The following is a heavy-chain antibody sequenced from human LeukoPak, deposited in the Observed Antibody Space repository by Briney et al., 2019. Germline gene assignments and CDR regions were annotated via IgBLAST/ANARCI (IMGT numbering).Heavy chain of an antibody. CDR3: ARRPLSGEDIRSDPFDP. D-gene: IGHD2-15*01. Sequence: SETLSLTCTVSGGSISSSSYYWGWIRQPPGKGLEWIGSIYYSGSTYYNPSLKSRVTISVDTSKNQFSLKLSSVTAADTAVYYCARRPLSGEDIRSDPFDPWGQGTLVTVSS. V-gene: IGHV4-39*01. CDR1: GGSISSSSYY. J-gene: IGHJ5*02. CDR2: IYYSGST.